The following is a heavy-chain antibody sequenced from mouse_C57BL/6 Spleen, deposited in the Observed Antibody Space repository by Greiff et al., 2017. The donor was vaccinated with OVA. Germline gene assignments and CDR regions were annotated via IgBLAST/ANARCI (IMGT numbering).Heavy chain of an antibody. CDR1: GYTFTDYE. CDR3: TRSYYYGSSYWYFDV. CDR2: IDPETGGP. J-gene: IGHJ1*03. D-gene: IGHD1-1*01. Sequence: VKLQESGAELVRPGASVTLSCKASGYTFTDYEMHWVKQTPVHGLEWIGAIDPETGGPAYNQKFKGKAILTADKSSSTAYMELRSLTSEDSAVYYCTRSYYYGSSYWYFDVWGTGTTVTVSS. V-gene: IGHV1-15*01.